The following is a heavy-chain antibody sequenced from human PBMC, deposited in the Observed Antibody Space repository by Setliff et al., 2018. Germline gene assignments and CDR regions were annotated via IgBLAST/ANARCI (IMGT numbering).Heavy chain of an antibody. Sequence: SETLSLTCTVSGDSISSYYWSWIRQSAGKGLEWIGRVYTTGSTAFNPSLNSRVTMSLDKSKNQFSLKLYSVTAADTAVYFCARVRITPYCMDVWGKGTTVTVSS. CDR1: GDSISSYY. CDR3: ARVRITPYCMDV. CDR2: VYTTGST. D-gene: IGHD3-10*01. V-gene: IGHV4-4*07. J-gene: IGHJ6*03.